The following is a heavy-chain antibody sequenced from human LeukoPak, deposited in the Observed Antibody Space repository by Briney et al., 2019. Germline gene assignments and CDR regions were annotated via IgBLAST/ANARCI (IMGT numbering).Heavy chain of an antibody. Sequence: SETLSLTCTVSGGSISSYCWNWIRQPPGKGLEWIGYIFHSGITNYKPSLKRRVTISLDTSKNQFSLKLSSVTAADTAVYYCARGSQTYCSTTSCHSWFDPWGQGTLVTVSS. J-gene: IGHJ5*02. CDR3: ARGSQTYCSTTSCHSWFDP. CDR1: GGSISSYC. D-gene: IGHD2-2*01. CDR2: IFHSGIT. V-gene: IGHV4-59*01.